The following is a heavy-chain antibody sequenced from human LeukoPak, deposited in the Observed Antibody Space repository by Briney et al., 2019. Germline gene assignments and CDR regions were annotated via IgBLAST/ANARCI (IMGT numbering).Heavy chain of an antibody. CDR1: GGSISTYY. V-gene: IGHV4-59*01. J-gene: IGHJ3*02. CDR2: IYYSGST. D-gene: IGHD4-23*01. CDR3: ARGGTALVTPYAFYI. Sequence: SETLSLTCTVSGGSISTYYWSWIRQPPGKGLEWIGYIYYSGSTNYNPSVKSRVTMSVDTSKKQFSLNLSSLTAADTAVYYCARGGTALVTPYAFYIWGQGTMVTVSS.